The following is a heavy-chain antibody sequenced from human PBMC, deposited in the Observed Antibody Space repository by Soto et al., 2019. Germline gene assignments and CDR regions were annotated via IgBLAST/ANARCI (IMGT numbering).Heavy chain of an antibody. CDR3: PEESSLPYWVGGILYLGGWGY. D-gene: IGHD2-21*01. J-gene: IGHJ4*02. V-gene: IGHV3-30*18. CDR2: TSYDGRNK. CDR1: GFTFTNYG. Sequence: QVQLVESGGDVVQPGGSLRLSCAGSGFTFTNYGMHWVRQAPGKGLEWVALTSYDGRNKYYADSVKGRFTISRDNSKNTPYLQMNGQRGEDRPVYYWPEESSLPYWVGGILYLGGWGYWAQGSL.